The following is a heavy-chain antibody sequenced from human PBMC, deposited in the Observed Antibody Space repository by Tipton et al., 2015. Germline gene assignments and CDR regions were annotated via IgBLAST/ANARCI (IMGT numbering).Heavy chain of an antibody. V-gene: IGHV5-51*01. CDR2: IYPGDSDT. Sequence: QSGAEAKKPGESLKISCKGSGYSFTTYWIAWVRQMPGKGLECMGIIYPGDSDTKYSPSFQGQVTISADKSISTAYLQWTTLRASATAMFYCVRRRYSSGPDAFDIWGQGTMVTVSS. CDR3: VRRRYSSGPDAFDI. D-gene: IGHD5-18*01. J-gene: IGHJ3*02. CDR1: GYSFTTYW.